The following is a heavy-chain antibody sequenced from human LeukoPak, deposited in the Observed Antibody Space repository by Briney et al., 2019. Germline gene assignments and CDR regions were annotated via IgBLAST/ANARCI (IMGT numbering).Heavy chain of an antibody. D-gene: IGHD6-19*01. CDR3: ARDPSGYSSGWYWFDS. Sequence: SVKVSCKASGSTFSNFPINWVRQAPGQGLEWMGRIIPILAISNFAQKFQGRVTITADKSTSTAYMELSSLKSEDTAVYYCARDPSGYSSGWYWFDSWGQGTLVTVSS. V-gene: IGHV1-69*04. J-gene: IGHJ5*01. CDR1: GSTFSNFP. CDR2: IIPILAIS.